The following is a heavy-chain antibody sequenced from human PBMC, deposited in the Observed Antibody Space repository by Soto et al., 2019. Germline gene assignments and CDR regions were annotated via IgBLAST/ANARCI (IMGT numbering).Heavy chain of an antibody. V-gene: IGHV1-3*01. D-gene: IGHD3-10*01. Sequence: ASVKVSCKASGYTFTSYAMHWVRQAPGQRLEWMGWINAGNGNTKYSQKFQGRATITRDTSASTAYMELSSLRSEDTAVYYCARDKSGKNYYGSGSYYMLFAYWGQGTLVPVAS. CDR3: ARDKSGKNYYGSGSYYMLFAY. J-gene: IGHJ4*02. CDR2: INAGNGNT. CDR1: GYTFTSYA.